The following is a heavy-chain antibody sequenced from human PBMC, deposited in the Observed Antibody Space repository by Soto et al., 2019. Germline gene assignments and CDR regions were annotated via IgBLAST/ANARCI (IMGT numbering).Heavy chain of an antibody. CDR1: GGSISSGGYS. D-gene: IGHD2-21*01. CDR3: AGVRGPYCGGECYPPTPNWFDP. V-gene: IGHV4-30-2*01. Sequence: LSLTCAVSGGSISSGGYSWSWIRQPPGKGLEWIGYIYHSGSTYYNPSLKSRVTISVDRSKNQFSLKLSSVTAADSAVHYCAGVRGPYCGGECYPPTPNWFDPWGQGTLVTVSS. J-gene: IGHJ5*02. CDR2: IYHSGST.